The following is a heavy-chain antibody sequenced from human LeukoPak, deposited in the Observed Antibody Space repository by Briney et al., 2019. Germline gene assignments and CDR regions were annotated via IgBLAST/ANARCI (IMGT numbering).Heavy chain of an antibody. D-gene: IGHD3-22*01. V-gene: IGHV3-23*01. CDR3: AKIPRNYYYDSTGYYHAAFDV. J-gene: IGHJ3*01. CDR1: GFTFSSYA. Sequence: GGSLRLSCAASGFTFSSYAMSWVRQAPGKGLEWVSAISGSGGSTYYADSVKGRFTISRDNSKNTLYLQMNSLRAEDTAVYYCAKIPRNYYYDSTGYYHAAFDVWGQGTMVTVSS. CDR2: ISGSGGST.